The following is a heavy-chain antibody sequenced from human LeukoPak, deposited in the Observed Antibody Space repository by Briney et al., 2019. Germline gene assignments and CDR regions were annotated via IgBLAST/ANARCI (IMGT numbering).Heavy chain of an antibody. CDR2: ISSGGSVM. J-gene: IGHJ4*02. CDR3: AGGGGSYYFDS. Sequence: GGSLRLSCAASGFTFSDYYMSWIRQAPGKRLEWVSYISSGGSVMYYADSVKGRFTISRDNAKNSLYLQVNSLRAEDTAVYYCAGGGGSYYFDSWGQGTLVTVSS. D-gene: IGHD1-26*01. V-gene: IGHV3-11*04. CDR1: GFTFSDYY.